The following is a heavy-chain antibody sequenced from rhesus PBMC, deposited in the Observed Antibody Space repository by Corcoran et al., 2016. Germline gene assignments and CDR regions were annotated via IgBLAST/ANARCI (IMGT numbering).Heavy chain of an antibody. V-gene: IGHV4-127*01. CDR1: GYSISSGYA. D-gene: IGHD1-1-1*01. CDR2: IHGSSGST. J-gene: IGHJ3*01. Sequence: QVQLQESGPAVVKPSETLSLTCSVSGYSISSGYAWTWIREASGKRLEWIGYIHGSSGSTTYNPSLKSRVTISNDTSKNQFALKLSSMTTVDTAVYYCAMYSGNPGRFDAFDFWGQGLRVTVCS. CDR3: AMYSGNPGRFDAFDF.